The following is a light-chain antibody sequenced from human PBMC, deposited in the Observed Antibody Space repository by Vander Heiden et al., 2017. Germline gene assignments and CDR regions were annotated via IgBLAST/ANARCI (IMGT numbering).Light chain of an antibody. CDR2: AAS. Sequence: DIQMTQSPSSLSASVGDRVTITCRASQSISSYLNWYQQKPGKAPKRLIYAASSLQSGVPSRFSGSGSGTDFTLTISRLQPEDFATYYCQQSDSTPQAFGQGTKVXIK. V-gene: IGKV1-39*01. J-gene: IGKJ1*01. CDR1: QSISSY. CDR3: QQSDSTPQA.